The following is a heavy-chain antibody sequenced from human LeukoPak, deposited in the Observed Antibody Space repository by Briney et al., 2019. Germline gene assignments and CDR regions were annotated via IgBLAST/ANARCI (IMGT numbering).Heavy chain of an antibody. CDR3: AKDIYYYGSGSQPDYYYYYGMDV. CDR1: GFTFSSYG. D-gene: IGHD3-10*01. CDR2: ISGSGGST. J-gene: IGHJ6*02. V-gene: IGHV3-23*01. Sequence: PGGSLRLSCAASGFTFSSYGMSWVRQAPGKGLEWVSAISGSGGSTYYADSVKGRFTISRDNSKNTLYLQMNSLRAEDTAVYYCAKDIYYYGSGSQPDYYYYYGMDVWGQGTTVTVSS.